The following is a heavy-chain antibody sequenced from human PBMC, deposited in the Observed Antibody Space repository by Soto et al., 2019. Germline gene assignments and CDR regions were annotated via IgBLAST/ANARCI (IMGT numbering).Heavy chain of an antibody. D-gene: IGHD3-22*01. CDR1: GYTLTSYG. Sequence: GASVKVSCKDSGYTLTSYGISSGPQGPGQGLEWIAWMRAYNGNTNYAQKLQGRGTSTTDTSTSTAYMELRSLRSDDTAVYYCAGNCYYYDSSGLTEAWGQGTLVTVSS. V-gene: IGHV1-18*01. CDR2: MRAYNGNT. J-gene: IGHJ5*02. CDR3: AGNCYYYDSSGLTEA.